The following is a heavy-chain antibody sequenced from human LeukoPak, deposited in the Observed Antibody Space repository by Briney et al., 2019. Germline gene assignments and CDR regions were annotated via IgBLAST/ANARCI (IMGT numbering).Heavy chain of an antibody. V-gene: IGHV1-8*02. CDR3: ARGINSWQVDY. J-gene: IGHJ4*02. D-gene: IGHD6-13*01. Sequence: ASVKVSCKASGGTFSSYAISWVRQATGQGLEWMGWMNPNSGNTGYAQKFQGRVTMTRNTSISTAYMELSSLRSEDTAVYYCARGINSWQVDYWGQGTLVTVSS. CDR1: GGTFSSYA. CDR2: MNPNSGNT.